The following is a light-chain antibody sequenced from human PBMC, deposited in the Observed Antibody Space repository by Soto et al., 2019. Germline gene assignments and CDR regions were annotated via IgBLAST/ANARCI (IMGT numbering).Light chain of an antibody. Sequence: DIPLTQSPSSLSASVGDRVTITCRAGQSISSYGTWYXQNXXXAPNLXIYASSSLQSGAPSRFSGSGSGTDFTLTIIRLQPEDFATHYCQERYTTPTWTFAKGTKVDI. CDR2: ASS. J-gene: IGKJ1*01. CDR1: QSISSY. V-gene: IGKV1-39*01. CDR3: QERYTTPTWT.